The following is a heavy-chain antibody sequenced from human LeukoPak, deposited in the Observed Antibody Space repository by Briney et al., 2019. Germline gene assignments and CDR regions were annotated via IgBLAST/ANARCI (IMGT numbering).Heavy chain of an antibody. Sequence: ASVKVSCKASGYTFTSYDINWVRQATGQGLEWMGWMNAGNGNTKYSQKFQGRVTITRDTSASTAYMELSSLRSEDTAVYYCARGAYSSSLRYYYYYGMDVWGQGTTVTVSS. D-gene: IGHD6-13*01. CDR1: GYTFTSYD. J-gene: IGHJ6*02. CDR3: ARGAYSSSLRYYYYYGMDV. V-gene: IGHV1-3*01. CDR2: MNAGNGNT.